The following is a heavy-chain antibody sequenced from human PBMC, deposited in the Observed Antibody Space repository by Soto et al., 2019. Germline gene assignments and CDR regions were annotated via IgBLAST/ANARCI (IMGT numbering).Heavy chain of an antibody. J-gene: IGHJ6*02. V-gene: IGHV3-30*18. D-gene: IGHD6-19*01. CDR3: AKDKSRSVADDHYYGMDV. CDR1: GFTFSSYG. CDR2: ISYDGSNK. Sequence: QVQLVESGGGVVQPGRSLRLSCAASGFTFSSYGMHWVRQAPGKGLEWVAVISYDGSNKYYADSVKGRFTISRDNSKNTLYLQMNSLRAEETAVYYCAKDKSRSVADDHYYGMDVWGQGTTVTVSS.